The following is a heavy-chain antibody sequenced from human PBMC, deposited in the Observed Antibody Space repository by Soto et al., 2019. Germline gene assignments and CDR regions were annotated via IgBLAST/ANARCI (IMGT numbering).Heavy chain of an antibody. CDR3: ARGFDARGIVVVPAANPWYYGLDV. J-gene: IGHJ6*02. CDR2: TIPLSATT. Sequence: QVQLVQSGTEVKKPGSSVKVSCKASGGTLSNNAISWVRQAPGQGLEWMGGTIPLSATTNYAQKFQGRVTITGDRSTSTAYMELNSLTSEDTAVYYCARGFDARGIVVVPAANPWYYGLDVWGQGTTVTVSS. D-gene: IGHD2-2*01. V-gene: IGHV1-69*06. CDR1: GGTLSNNA.